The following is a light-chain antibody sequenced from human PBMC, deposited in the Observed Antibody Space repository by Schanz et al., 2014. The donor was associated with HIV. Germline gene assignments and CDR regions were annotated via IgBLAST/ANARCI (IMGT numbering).Light chain of an antibody. CDR1: QSVSSNF. V-gene: IGKV3-20*01. CDR3: QHYGSSPFT. J-gene: IGKJ3*01. CDR2: GTS. Sequence: EIVLTQSPGTLSLSPGERATLSCRASQSVSSNFLAWYQQKPGQAPRLVIFGTSNRATGIPDRFSGSDSGTDFTLTISRVEPEDYAVYYCQHYGSSPFTFGPGTKVDIK.